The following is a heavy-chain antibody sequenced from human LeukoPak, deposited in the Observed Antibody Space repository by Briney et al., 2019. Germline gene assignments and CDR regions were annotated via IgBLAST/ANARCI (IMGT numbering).Heavy chain of an antibody. V-gene: IGHV4-39*01. J-gene: IGHJ1*01. CDR2: IYYSGIT. CDR1: SDSVSRSDSY. D-gene: IGHD3-22*01. CDR3: ARRRYYDGSGYLE. Sequence: SETLSLTCSVSSDSVSRSDSYWHWIRQPPGKGLDRIGTIYYSGITYYSPSLKSRVTMSVDPSNNQFSLNLRSVTAADTAVYYCARRRYYDGSGYLEWGQGTLLSVSS.